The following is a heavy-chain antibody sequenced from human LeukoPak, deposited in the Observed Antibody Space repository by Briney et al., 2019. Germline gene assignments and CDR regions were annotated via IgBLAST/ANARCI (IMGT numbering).Heavy chain of an antibody. CDR2: ISGSSSHI. CDR3: ARHQGGTTYDY. CDR1: GFSFSNYN. Sequence: GGSLRLSCIASGFSFSNYNINWVRQAPGKGLEWVSSISGSSSHIHYGDSVKGRFTISRDNAKSSVFLQMNSLRVEDTAVYYCARHQGGTTYDYWGQGTLVTVSS. J-gene: IGHJ4*02. D-gene: IGHD1-1*01. V-gene: IGHV3-21*01.